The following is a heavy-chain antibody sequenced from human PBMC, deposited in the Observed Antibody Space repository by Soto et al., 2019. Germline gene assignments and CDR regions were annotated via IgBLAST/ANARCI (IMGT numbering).Heavy chain of an antibody. J-gene: IGHJ6*02. CDR3: ARSGVSRFLEWLFAPNNYYYGMDV. CDR2: MNPGSGDT. V-gene: IGHV1-8*01. D-gene: IGHD3-3*01. Sequence: GASVKVSCKATGYTFTDNDVSWVRQASGQGLEWMGWMNPGSGDTGYAQKFQGRVTMTRDKSTSTAYMELSSLRSEDTAVYYCARSGVSRFLEWLFAPNNYYYGMDVWGQGTTVTVSS. CDR1: GYTFTDND.